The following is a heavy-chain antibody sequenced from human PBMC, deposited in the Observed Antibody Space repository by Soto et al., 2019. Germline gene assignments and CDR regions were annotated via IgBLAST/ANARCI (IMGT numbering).Heavy chain of an antibody. J-gene: IGHJ4*02. CDR1: GFTFGDYA. Sequence: GGSLRLSCTASGFTFGDYAMSWFRQAPGKGLEWVGFIRSKAYGGTTEYAASVKGRFTISRDDSKSIAHLQMNSLKTEDTAVYYCTRVLFYGDYDYWGQGTLVTVSS. CDR3: TRVLFYGDYDY. D-gene: IGHD4-17*01. CDR2: IRSKAYGGTT. V-gene: IGHV3-49*03.